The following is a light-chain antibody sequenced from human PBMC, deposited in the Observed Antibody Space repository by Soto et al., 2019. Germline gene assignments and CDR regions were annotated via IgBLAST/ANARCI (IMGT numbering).Light chain of an antibody. Sequence: QSVLTQPPSVSGAPGQRVTISCTGSSSNIGAGYDVHWYQQLPGTAPKLLIYGNSNRPSGVPDRFCGSKSGTSASLAITGLQAEDEADYYCQSYDSRLSGSVFGGGTKLTFL. J-gene: IGLJ3*02. V-gene: IGLV1-40*01. CDR1: SSNIGAGYD. CDR2: GNS. CDR3: QSYDSRLSGSV.